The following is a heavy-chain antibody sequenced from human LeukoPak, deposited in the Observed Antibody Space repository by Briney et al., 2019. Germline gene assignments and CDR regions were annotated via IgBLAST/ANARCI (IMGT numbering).Heavy chain of an antibody. CDR3: ARGPAWGWFGELLSYYYYYYMDV. V-gene: IGHV1-8*01. J-gene: IGHJ6*03. CDR1: GYTFTSYD. Sequence: ASVKVSCKASGYTFTSYDINWVRQATGQGLEWMGWMNPNSCNTGYAQKFQGRVTMTRNTSISTAYMELSSLRSEDTAVYYCARGPAWGWFGELLSYYYYYYMDVWGKGTTVTVSS. CDR2: MNPNSCNT. D-gene: IGHD3-10*01.